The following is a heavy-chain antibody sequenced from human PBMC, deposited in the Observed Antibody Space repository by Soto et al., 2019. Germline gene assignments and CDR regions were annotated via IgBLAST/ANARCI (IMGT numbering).Heavy chain of an antibody. CDR2: MNPNSGNT. CDR1: GYTFTSYG. Sequence: ASVKVSCKASGYTFTSYGISWVRQATGQGLEWMGWMNPNSGNTGYAQKFQGRVTMTRNTSISTAYMELSSLRSEDTAVYYCARSGVVVVVMDAFDIWGQGTMVTVSS. D-gene: IGHD2-15*01. CDR3: ARSGVVVVVMDAFDI. J-gene: IGHJ3*02. V-gene: IGHV1-8*02.